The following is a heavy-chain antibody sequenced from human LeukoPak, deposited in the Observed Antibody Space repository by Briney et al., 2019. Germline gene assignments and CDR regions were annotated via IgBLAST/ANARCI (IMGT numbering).Heavy chain of an antibody. J-gene: IGHJ4*02. D-gene: IGHD3-22*01. Sequence: SETLSLTCAVYGGSFSGCYWSWIRQPPGKGLEWIGEINHSGSTNYNPSLKSRVTISVDTSKNQFSLKLSSVTAADTAVYYCARGYFGSSGYYYRAHGSPSTLFDYWGQGTLVTVSS. CDR3: ARGYFGSSGYYYRAHGSPSTLFDY. CDR2: INHSGST. CDR1: GGSFSGCY. V-gene: IGHV4-34*01.